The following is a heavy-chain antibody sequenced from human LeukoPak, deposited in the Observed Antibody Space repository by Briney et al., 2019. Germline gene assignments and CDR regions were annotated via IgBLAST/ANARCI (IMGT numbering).Heavy chain of an antibody. CDR2: ISGSGGNT. D-gene: IGHD3-22*01. Sequence: AGGSLRLSCAASGFTFSTYAMSWVRKAPGKGLEWVSTISGSGGNTYYADSVKGRFTISRDNSKNTLYLQMNSLRAEDTAVYYCARTLDYYDSSGYFYWGQGTLVTVSS. V-gene: IGHV3-23*01. J-gene: IGHJ4*02. CDR3: ARTLDYYDSSGYFY. CDR1: GFTFSTYA.